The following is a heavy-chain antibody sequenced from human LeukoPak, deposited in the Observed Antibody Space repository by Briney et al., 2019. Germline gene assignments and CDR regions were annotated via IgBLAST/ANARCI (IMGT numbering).Heavy chain of an antibody. J-gene: IGHJ4*02. CDR1: GYTFTSYG. D-gene: IGHD2-21*01. V-gene: IGHV1-69*13. Sequence: SVKVSCKASGYTFTSYGISWVRQAPGQGLEWMGGIIPIFGTANYAQKFQGRVTITADESTSTAYMELSSLRSEDTAVYYCARAFCGGDCYSRWHYFDYWGQGTLVTVSS. CDR2: IIPIFGTA. CDR3: ARAFCGGDCYSRWHYFDY.